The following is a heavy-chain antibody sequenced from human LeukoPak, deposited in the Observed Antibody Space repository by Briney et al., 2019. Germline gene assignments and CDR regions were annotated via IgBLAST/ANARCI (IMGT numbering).Heavy chain of an antibody. D-gene: IGHD3-10*01. CDR2: INAGNGST. J-gene: IGHJ4*02. CDR3: KSGDGDVFDY. CDR1: GYTFTSYA. Sequence: GASVKVSCKASGYTFTSYAMHWLRQAPGQRLEWMGWINAGNGSTKYSQKFQGRVTITRDTSASTAYMELSSLRSEDTAVYYCKSGDGDVFDYWGQGTLVTVSS. V-gene: IGHV1-3*01.